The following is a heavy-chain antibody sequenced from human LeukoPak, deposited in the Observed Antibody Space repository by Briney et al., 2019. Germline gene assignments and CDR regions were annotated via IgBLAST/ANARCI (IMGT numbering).Heavy chain of an antibody. CDR3: AKSYYYGSGSPSLDY. CDR2: INQDGSEK. V-gene: IGHV3-7*05. D-gene: IGHD3-10*01. J-gene: IGHJ4*02. CDR1: GFTFSSQW. Sequence: GGSLRLSCAASGFTFSSQWMSWVRQAPGKGLEWVANINQDGSEKYYVDSVKGRFTISRDNAKNSLDLQMNSLRVEDTAVYYCAKSYYYGSGSPSLDYWGQGTLVTVSS.